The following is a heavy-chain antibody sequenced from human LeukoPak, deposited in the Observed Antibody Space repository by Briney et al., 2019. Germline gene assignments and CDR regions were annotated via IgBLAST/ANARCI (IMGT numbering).Heavy chain of an antibody. Sequence: SERLSLTCTVSGASISSNYCGCTRQPPGNGMEWVGYIYYSGSTTYNPSRKSRVTISVDTSKNQFSLKLSSVTAADTAVYYCARGFAYGDTGSFDYWGQGTLVTVSS. CDR3: ARGFAYGDTGSFDY. D-gene: IGHD4-17*01. CDR2: IYYSGST. V-gene: IGHV4-59*01. J-gene: IGHJ4*02. CDR1: GASISSNY.